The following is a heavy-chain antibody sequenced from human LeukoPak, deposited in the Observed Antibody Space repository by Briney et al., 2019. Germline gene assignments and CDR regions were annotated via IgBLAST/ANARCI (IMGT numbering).Heavy chain of an antibody. CDR2: IFYSGQT. Sequence: SETLSLTCTVSGGSINNNIHYWGWIRQPPGKGLEWIGTIFYSGQTYYNPSLKSRVTISVDTSKNQFSLKLRSVTAADTAVYYCARDREQQLVRFYNAFDIWGQGTMVTVSS. J-gene: IGHJ3*02. CDR1: GGSINNNIHY. CDR3: ARDREQQLVRFYNAFDI. D-gene: IGHD6-13*01. V-gene: IGHV4-39*07.